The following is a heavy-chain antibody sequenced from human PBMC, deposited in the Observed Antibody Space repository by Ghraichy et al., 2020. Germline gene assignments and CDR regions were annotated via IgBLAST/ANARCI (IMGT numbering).Heavy chain of an antibody. V-gene: IGHV4-59*01. J-gene: IGHJ4*02. Sequence: SETLSLTCTVSGGPINSYYWSWIRQPPGKGLEWIGYIHHSGITNYNPSLKSRVTISLDTSMNQLSLSLSSVTAADTAVYYCVRAKAGVAAAAIFDYWGQGTLVTVPS. CDR1: GGPINSYY. CDR2: IHHSGIT. D-gene: IGHD2-2*01. CDR3: VRAKAGVAAAAIFDY.